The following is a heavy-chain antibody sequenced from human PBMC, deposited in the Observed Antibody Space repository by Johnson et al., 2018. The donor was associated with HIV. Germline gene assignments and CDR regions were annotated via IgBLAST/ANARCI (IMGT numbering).Heavy chain of an antibody. V-gene: IGHV3-23*04. CDR2: IIHRGGST. CDR3: ARGLGYVFYGGNSNAFHV. Sequence: VPLVESGGGVVQPGRSLRLSCAASGFTFVSYAMSWVRQAPGKGLEWVAIIHRGGSTSYTDSVKGRFTISRDNSKNTLYLQMKSLRAEDTALYYCARGLGYVFYGGNSNAFHVWGQGTMVTVSS. J-gene: IGHJ3*01. D-gene: IGHD4-23*01. CDR1: GFTFVSYA.